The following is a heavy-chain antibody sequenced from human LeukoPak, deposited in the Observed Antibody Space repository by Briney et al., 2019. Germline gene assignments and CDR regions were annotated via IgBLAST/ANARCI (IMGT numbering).Heavy chain of an antibody. J-gene: IGHJ4*02. V-gene: IGHV1-69*06. CDR2: IIPIFGTA. D-gene: IGHD7-27*01. Sequence: SVKVSCKASGRTFSSYAISWVRQAPGQGLEWMGGIIPIFGTANYAQKFQGRVTITADKSTSTAYMELSSLRSEDTAVYYCARGPHWDPHFDYWGQGTLVTVSS. CDR1: GRTFSSYA. CDR3: ARGPHWDPHFDY.